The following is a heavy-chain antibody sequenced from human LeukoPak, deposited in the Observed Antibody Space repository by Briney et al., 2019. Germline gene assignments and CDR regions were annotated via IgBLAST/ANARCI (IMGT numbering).Heavy chain of an antibody. CDR1: GFTFSSYA. CDR2: ISGSGGST. V-gene: IGHV3-23*01. Sequence: GGSLRLSCAASGFTFSSYAMSWVRQAPGEGLEWVSAISGSGGSTYYADSVKGRFTISRDNSRNTLYLQMNSLRAEDTAVYYCEKGGSYYQSGYSDYWGQGTMVTVYS. D-gene: IGHD1-26*01. J-gene: IGHJ4*02. CDR3: EKGGSYYQSGYSDY.